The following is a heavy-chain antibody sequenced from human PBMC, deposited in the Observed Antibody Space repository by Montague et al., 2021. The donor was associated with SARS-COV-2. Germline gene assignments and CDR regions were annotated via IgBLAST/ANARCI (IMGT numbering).Heavy chain of an antibody. CDR1: GFTFRRYE. J-gene: IGHJ4*02. D-gene: IGHD3-10*01. V-gene: IGHV3-48*03. CDR3: AAGGSINY. CDR2: INTGGDTM. Sequence: RLSWAASGFTFRRYEMHWVRQPPGKGLQWVSYINTGGDTMFYADSVKGRFTTSRDDAKNSLFLQINSLRADDTGVYYCAAGGSINYWGQGTLVTVPP.